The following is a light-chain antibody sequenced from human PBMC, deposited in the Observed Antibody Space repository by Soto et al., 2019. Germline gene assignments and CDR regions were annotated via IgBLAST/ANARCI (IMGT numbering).Light chain of an antibody. CDR1: SSDVGGYNY. Sequence: LTQPASVSGSPGQSITISCTGTSSDVGGYNYVSWYQQNPGKAPKLMIYEVSNRPSGVSNRFSGSKSGNMASLTISGLQAEDEADYYCSSYTINRTYVFGTGTKSPS. CDR2: EVS. J-gene: IGLJ1*01. CDR3: SSYTINRTYV. V-gene: IGLV2-14*01.